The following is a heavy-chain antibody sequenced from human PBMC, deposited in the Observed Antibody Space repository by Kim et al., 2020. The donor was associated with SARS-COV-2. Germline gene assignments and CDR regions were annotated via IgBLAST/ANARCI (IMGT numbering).Heavy chain of an antibody. CDR1: GFTFSSYA. CDR3: AKDFYSNGGWYYGMDV. V-gene: IGHV3-23*01. Sequence: GGSLRLSCAASGFTFSSYAMSWVRQAPGKGLEWVSAISGSGGSTYYADSVKGRFTISRDNSKNTLYLQMNSLRAEDTAVYYCAKDFYSNGGWYYGMDVWGQGTTVTVSS. CDR2: ISGSGGST. J-gene: IGHJ6*02. D-gene: IGHD4-4*01.